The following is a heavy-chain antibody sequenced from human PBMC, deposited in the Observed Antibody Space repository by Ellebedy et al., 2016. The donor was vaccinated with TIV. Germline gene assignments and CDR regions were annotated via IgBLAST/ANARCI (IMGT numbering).Heavy chain of an antibody. CDR3: ATDGGRWFDWDFQH. CDR1: GITFSTYV. Sequence: GESLKISCAASGITFSTYVMSWVRLAPGKGLEWVAVISYDGSGRYADSVKGRFTISRDNSKNTVFLQMNSLRAEDTAVYYCATDGGRWFDWDFQHWGQGTLVIVSA. V-gene: IGHV3-30*03. D-gene: IGHD3-9*01. J-gene: IGHJ1*01. CDR2: ISYDGSGR.